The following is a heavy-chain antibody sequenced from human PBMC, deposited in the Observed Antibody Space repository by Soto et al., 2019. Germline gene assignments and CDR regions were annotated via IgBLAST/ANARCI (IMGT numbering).Heavy chain of an antibody. CDR2: IYYSGST. CDR3: ARDRRSVTTSGYYYVMDV. D-gene: IGHD4-4*01. V-gene: IGHV4-30-4*01. CDR1: GGSISSGDYD. J-gene: IGHJ6*02. Sequence: KPSETLSLTCTVSGGSISSGDYDWSWIRQPPGKGLEWLGYIYYSGSTYYNPSLKSRVTISVDTSKNQFSLKLSSVPAADTAVYYCARDRRSVTTSGYYYVMDVWGQGTPVTVSS.